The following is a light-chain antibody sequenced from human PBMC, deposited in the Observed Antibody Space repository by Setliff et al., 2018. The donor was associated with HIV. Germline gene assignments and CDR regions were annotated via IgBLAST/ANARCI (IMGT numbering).Light chain of an antibody. Sequence: SYELAQSPSVSVAPGKTARITCGGSNIGSKSVHWYQQKPGQAPVLVIFYDTDRPSGIPERFSASNSGNTATLTISTVEAGDEADYYCQVWDSSSDNWVFGGGTK. CDR3: QVWDSSSDNWV. V-gene: IGLV3-21*04. J-gene: IGLJ3*02. CDR2: YDT. CDR1: NIGSKS.